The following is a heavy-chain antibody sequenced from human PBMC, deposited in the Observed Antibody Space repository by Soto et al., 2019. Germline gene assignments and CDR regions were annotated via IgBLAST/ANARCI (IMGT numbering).Heavy chain of an antibody. Sequence: ASVKVTCKASGYTLTSYGISWVRHAPRQGLEWMAWINADNGNTEYSQKLQGRVTITRDTSASTVYMELSSLRSEDTAVYYCARELAAPGTTFDYWGQGALVTVSS. V-gene: IGHV1-18*04. CDR1: GYTLTSYG. D-gene: IGHD6-13*01. J-gene: IGHJ4*02. CDR3: ARELAAPGTTFDY. CDR2: INADNGNT.